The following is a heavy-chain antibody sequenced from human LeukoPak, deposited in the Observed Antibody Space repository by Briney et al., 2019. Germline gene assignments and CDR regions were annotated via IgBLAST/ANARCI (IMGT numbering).Heavy chain of an antibody. J-gene: IGHJ3*02. CDR1: GYSISSDYY. V-gene: IGHV4-38-2*01. CDR3: ARPYSSSARGAFDI. D-gene: IGHD6-6*01. CDR2: IYHSGST. Sequence: SETLSPTCAVSGYSISSDYYWVWIRQPPGKGLEWIGSIYHSGSTYYNPSLKSRVTISVDTSKNQFSLKLSSVTAADTAVYYCARPYSSSARGAFDIWGQGTMVTVSS.